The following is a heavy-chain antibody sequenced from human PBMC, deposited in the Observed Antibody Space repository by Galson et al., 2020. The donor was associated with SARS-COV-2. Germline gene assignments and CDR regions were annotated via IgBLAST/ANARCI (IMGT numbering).Heavy chain of an antibody. CDR3: AKDYDGSGSYSDAFDI. CDR2: ISGSGGST. D-gene: IGHD3-10*01. J-gene: IGHJ3*02. Sequence: GGSLRLSCAASGFTFSSYAMSWVRQAPGKGLKWVSAISGSGGSTYYADSVKGRFTISRDNSKNTLYLQMNSLRAEDTAVYYCAKDYDGSGSYSDAFDIWGQGTMVTVSS. V-gene: IGHV3-23*01. CDR1: GFTFSSYA.